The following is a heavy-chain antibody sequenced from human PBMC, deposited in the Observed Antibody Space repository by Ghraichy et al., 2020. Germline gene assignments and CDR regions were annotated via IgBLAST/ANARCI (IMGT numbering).Heavy chain of an antibody. CDR3: ASDHYYDSSGYPYGMDV. J-gene: IGHJ6*02. CDR1: GGSISSSNW. CDR2: IYHSGTT. D-gene: IGHD3-22*01. V-gene: IGHV4-4*02. Sequence: SETLSLTCAVSGGSISSSNWWSWVRQPPGKGLEWIGEIYHSGTTHYNPSLKSRVTISVDKFKNQFSLKLSSVTAADTAVYYCASDHYYDSSGYPYGMDVWGQGTTVTVSS.